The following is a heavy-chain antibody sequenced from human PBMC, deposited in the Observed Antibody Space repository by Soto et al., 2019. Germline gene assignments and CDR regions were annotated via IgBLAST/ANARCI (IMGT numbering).Heavy chain of an antibody. J-gene: IGHJ4*02. D-gene: IGHD2-15*01. CDR1: GFTFSSYA. V-gene: IGHV3-23*01. CDR2: ISGSGGNT. Sequence: GGSLRLSCAASGFTFSSYAMSWVRQAPGKGLEWVSAISGSGGNTYYADSVKGRFTISRDNSKNTLYLQMNSLRAEDTAVYYCAKTPRYCSGGSCYGGYFDYWGQGTLVTVSS. CDR3: AKTPRYCSGGSCYGGYFDY.